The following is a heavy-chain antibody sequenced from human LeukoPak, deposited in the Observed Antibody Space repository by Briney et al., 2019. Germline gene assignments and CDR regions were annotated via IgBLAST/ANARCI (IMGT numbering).Heavy chain of an antibody. CDR3: ARQYSSSSVVDY. J-gene: IGHJ4*02. D-gene: IGHD6-6*01. CDR2: IYPGDSDT. V-gene: IGHV5-51*01. Sequence: GEYLKISCKGSGYSFTSYWIGWMRQMPGKGLEWMGIIYPGDSDTRYSPSFQGQVTISADKSISTAYLEWSSLKASDTAMYYCARQYSSSSVVDYWGQGTLVTVSS. CDR1: GYSFTSYW.